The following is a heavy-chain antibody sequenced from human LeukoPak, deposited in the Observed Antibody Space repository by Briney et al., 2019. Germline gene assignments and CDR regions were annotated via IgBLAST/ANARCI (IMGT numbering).Heavy chain of an antibody. CDR3: VREPGPGYFDY. Sequence: GGSLRLSCAASGFTFSSYAMHWVRQAPGKGLEWVAVISYDGSNKYYADSVKGRFTISRDKSRNTLYLEMNSLRAGDTAVYYCVREPGPGYFDYWGRGTLVTVSS. J-gene: IGHJ4*02. CDR2: ISYDGSNK. CDR1: GFTFSSYA. V-gene: IGHV3-30-3*01. D-gene: IGHD2-15*01.